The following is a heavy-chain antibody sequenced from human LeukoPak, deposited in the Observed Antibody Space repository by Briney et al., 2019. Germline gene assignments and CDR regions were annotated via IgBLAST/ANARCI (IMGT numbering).Heavy chain of an antibody. J-gene: IGHJ4*02. CDR3: ARSSSSGPSDY. CDR2: INHSGST. Sequence: PSETLSLACAVYGGSFSGYYWSWIRQPPGKGLEWIGEINHSGSTNYNPSLKGRVTISVDTSKNQFSLKLSSVTAADTAVYYCARSSSSGPSDYWGQGTLVTVSS. CDR1: GGSFSGYY. V-gene: IGHV4-34*01. D-gene: IGHD6-25*01.